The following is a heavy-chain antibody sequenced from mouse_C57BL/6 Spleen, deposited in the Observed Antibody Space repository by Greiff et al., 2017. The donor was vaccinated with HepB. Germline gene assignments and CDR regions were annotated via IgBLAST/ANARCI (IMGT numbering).Heavy chain of an antibody. J-gene: IGHJ3*01. CDR1: GYAFSSSW. Sequence: VMLVESGPELVKPGASVKISCKASGYAFSSSWMNWVKQRPGKGLEWIGRIYPGDGDTNYNGKFKGKATLTADKSSSTAYMQLSSLTSEDSAVYFCARSRVYYGNYEAYWGQGTLVTVSA. CDR2: IYPGDGDT. V-gene: IGHV1-82*01. CDR3: ARSRVYYGNYEAY. D-gene: IGHD2-1*01.